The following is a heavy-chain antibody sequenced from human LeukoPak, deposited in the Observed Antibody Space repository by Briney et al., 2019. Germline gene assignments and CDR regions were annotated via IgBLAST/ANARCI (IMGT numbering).Heavy chain of an antibody. CDR3: EKGRFGTVGDH. CDR2: VSGSGDDS. Sequence: GGSLRLSCAASGFTFSSHAMNWVRQAPGKGLEWVSVVSGSGDDSKYADSVRGRFTTFRDNSKNTLYLQMNSLRVDDTAVYYCEKGRFGTVGDHWGQGTLVAVSS. D-gene: IGHD3-10*01. J-gene: IGHJ4*02. V-gene: IGHV3-23*01. CDR1: GFTFSSHA.